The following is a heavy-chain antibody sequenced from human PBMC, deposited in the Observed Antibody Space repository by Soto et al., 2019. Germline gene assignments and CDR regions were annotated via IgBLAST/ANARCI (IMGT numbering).Heavy chain of an antibody. Sequence: SVKVWYEGTWRTSTSYANNWVLQAPGQGLEWMGGIIPIFGTVNYAQKFQGRVTITADDSTSTAYMELSSLRSDDTAVYYCASMVAAKWCLHYWGRVPVFPVCS. CDR2: IIPIFGTV. CDR1: WRTSTSYA. CDR3: ASMVAAKWCLHY. V-gene: IGHV1-69*01. D-gene: IGHD5-12*01. J-gene: IGHJ4*02.